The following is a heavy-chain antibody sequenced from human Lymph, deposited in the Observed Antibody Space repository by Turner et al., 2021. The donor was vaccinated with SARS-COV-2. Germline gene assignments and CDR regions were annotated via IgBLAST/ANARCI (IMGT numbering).Heavy chain of an antibody. Sequence: QVQLVESGGGVVQPGRPLRLSCAASGFTFNNYPMHWVRQAPGKGLVWVAVISYDGSNKYYADSVKGRFTISRDNSKNTLYLQMNSLRAEDTAVYYCARDSSGSGTLDYWGQGTLVTVSS. J-gene: IGHJ4*02. CDR3: ARDSSGSGTLDY. V-gene: IGHV3-30-3*01. CDR2: ISYDGSNK. D-gene: IGHD3-10*01. CDR1: GFTFNNYP.